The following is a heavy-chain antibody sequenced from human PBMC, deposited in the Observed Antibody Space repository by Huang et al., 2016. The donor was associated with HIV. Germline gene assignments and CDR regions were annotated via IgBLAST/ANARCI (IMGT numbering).Heavy chain of an antibody. CDR2: ISYDGRSD. CDR3: AKESRWFSDFDQ. CDR1: GLIFSNFA. D-gene: IGHD2-15*01. Sequence: QVQLVESGGGVVQPGTSLRLSCTASGLIFSNFALHWVRQAPGKGLEWVAVISYDGRSDLYSDSVKGRFTISRDNDKNTLSLEMYRLRHDDTAIYYCAKESRWFSDFDQWGQGTLVTVSS. V-gene: IGHV3-30*04. J-gene: IGHJ5*02.